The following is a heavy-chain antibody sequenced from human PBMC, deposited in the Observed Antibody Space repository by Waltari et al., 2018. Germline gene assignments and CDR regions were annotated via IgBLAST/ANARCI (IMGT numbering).Heavy chain of an antibody. D-gene: IGHD3-3*01. CDR2: IIPILDVE. V-gene: IGHV1-69*09. J-gene: IGHJ6*02. Sequence: VQLVQSGAEVKEPGSSVKDSCKLSEGDFSSYALNWVRQAPGQGLEWMGRIIPILDVEDYAQRFQGRVRITADRSTTTSYMELTNLVPGDTAVYYCTKATNFAVPTVRGGMDVWGQGTTVRVSS. CDR1: EGDFSSYA. CDR3: TKATNFAVPTVRGGMDV.